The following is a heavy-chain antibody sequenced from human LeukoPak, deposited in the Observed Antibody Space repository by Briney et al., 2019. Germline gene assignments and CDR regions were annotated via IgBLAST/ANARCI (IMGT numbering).Heavy chain of an antibody. V-gene: IGHV4-59*08. CDR3: ARQIWDAFGLWYFDL. J-gene: IGHJ2*01. D-gene: IGHD3-3*02. CDR2: IYYSGST. CDR1: GGSISSHS. Sequence: SETLSLTCTVSGGSISSHSWNWIRQPPGKGLEWIGYIYYSGSTNYNPSLKSPVTISVDTSKNQFSLKLSSVTAADTAVYYCARQIWDAFGLWYFDLWGRGTLVTVSS.